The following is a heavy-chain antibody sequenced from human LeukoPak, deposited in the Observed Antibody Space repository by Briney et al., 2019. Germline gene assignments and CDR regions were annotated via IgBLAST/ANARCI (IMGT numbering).Heavy chain of an antibody. CDR1: GGTIGTHA. Sequence: ASLKVSCKPSGGTIGTHAINWVRQAPRHRLEWMGRIIPILSQTNYALKFRGRFTMTADESTNTAYMELSSLKSEDTAVYFCAKVRGSDAFDLWGEGTMVTVSS. D-gene: IGHD3-10*01. CDR2: IIPILSQT. V-gene: IGHV1-69*11. J-gene: IGHJ3*01. CDR3: AKVRGSDAFDL.